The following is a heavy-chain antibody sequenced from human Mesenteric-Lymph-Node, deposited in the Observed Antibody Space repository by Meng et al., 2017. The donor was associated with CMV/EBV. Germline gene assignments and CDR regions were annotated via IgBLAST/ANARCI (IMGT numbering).Heavy chain of an antibody. Sequence: GGSLKISCAASGFTFSSYALTWVRQAPGKGLEWVSVIYSGGSGSTYYADSVKGRFTISRDNSKNTLYLQMNSLRAEDTAVYYCAKGNGGGNTAIYYYGMDVWGQGTTVTVSS. J-gene: IGHJ6*02. CDR3: AKGNGGGNTAIYYYGMDV. V-gene: IGHV3-23*03. CDR2: IYSGGSGST. D-gene: IGHD5-18*01. CDR1: GFTFSSYA.